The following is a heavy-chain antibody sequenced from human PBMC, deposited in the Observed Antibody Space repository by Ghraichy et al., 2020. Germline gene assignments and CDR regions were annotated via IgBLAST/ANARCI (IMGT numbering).Heavy chain of an antibody. CDR2: ISSSGGST. CDR3: AKIAVTGLWYFDL. V-gene: IGHV3-23*01. CDR1: GFSFSSHG. J-gene: IGHJ2*01. Sequence: GGSLRLSCAASGFSFSSHGMSWVRQAPGKGLEWVSSISSSGGSTFYTNSVKGRLTISRDNSKNTLYLQMNSLRAEDTAVYYCAKIAVTGLWYFDLWGRGTLVIVSS. D-gene: IGHD6-19*01.